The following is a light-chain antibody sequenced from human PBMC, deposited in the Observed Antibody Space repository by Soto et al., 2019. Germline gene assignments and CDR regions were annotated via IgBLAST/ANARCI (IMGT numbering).Light chain of an antibody. J-gene: IGKJ1*01. CDR1: QTITNY. CDR2: STS. V-gene: IGKV1-39*01. CDR3: QQSFSFPRK. Sequence: DIQMTQSPSSLSASVGDRVTITCRASQTITNYLHWYQQQPGKAPKLLIYSTSTLQTEVPSRFSGSGSGTDFTLTISSLQPEDFGTYYCQQSFSFPRKFGPGTKV.